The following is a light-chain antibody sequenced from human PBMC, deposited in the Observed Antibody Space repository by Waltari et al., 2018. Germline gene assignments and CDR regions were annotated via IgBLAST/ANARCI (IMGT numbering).Light chain of an antibody. CDR3: QQFGMSPS. V-gene: IGKV3-20*01. CDR2: GAS. J-gene: IGKJ5*01. Sequence: EIVLTQSPATLSLSPADRATLSCRPSQSLSDTHLAWYQQKPGQAPRLLIYGASNRATGIPDRFSGSGSGTDFTLSISRLEPEDFAVYFCQQFGMSPSFGQGTRLEMK. CDR1: QSLSDTH.